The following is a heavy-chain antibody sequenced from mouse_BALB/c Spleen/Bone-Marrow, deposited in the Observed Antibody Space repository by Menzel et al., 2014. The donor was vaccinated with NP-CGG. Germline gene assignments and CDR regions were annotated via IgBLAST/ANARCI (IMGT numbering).Heavy chain of an antibody. J-gene: IGHJ2*01. D-gene: IGHD1-1*02. CDR3: ASHLWPSY. V-gene: IGHV1S81*02. Sequence: ALVKPGASVRLSCKASGYTFTSYWMHWVRQRPGQGIEWVGEINPSNGSTIYNEKFKSKATLTVDNSSSTAYMQLSSLTSEDSAVYYCASHLWPSYWGQGTTLTVSS. CDR2: INPSNGST. CDR1: GYTFTSYW.